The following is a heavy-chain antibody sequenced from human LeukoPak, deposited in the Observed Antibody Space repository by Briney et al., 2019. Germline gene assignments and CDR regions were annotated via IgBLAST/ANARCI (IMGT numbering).Heavy chain of an antibody. CDR2: NNPGGGTV. CDR1: GYSFTTYY. J-gene: IGHJ6*03. D-gene: IGHD1-14*01. V-gene: IGHV1-46*01. Sequence: ASVNISCKASGYSFTTYYLHWVRQAPGQGLEWLGINNPGGGTVVHGQKFQGRVSMTRDISTSTVYMELSSLTSEDTAVYYCASDGIEGDYYYRDVWGRGTTVTVSS. CDR3: ASDGIEGDYYYRDV.